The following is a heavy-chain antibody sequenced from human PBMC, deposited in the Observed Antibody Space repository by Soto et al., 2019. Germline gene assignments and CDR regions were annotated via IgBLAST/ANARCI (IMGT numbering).Heavy chain of an antibody. CDR1: GDSISSSSW. D-gene: IGHD3-10*01. CDR3: TRRGDGSGSLDY. J-gene: IGHJ4*02. V-gene: IGHV4-4*03. CDR2: IYHSGTT. Sequence: QVQLQESGPGLVKPPGTLSLTCAVSGDSISSSSWWSWVRLPPGKGLEWIGEIYHSGTTNYNPSLKSRVTISVDKSKNQFSLKLSSVTAADTAVYYCTRRGDGSGSLDYWGQGTLVTASS.